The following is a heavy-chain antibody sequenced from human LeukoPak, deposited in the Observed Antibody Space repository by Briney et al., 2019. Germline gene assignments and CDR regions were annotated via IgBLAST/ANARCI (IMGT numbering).Heavy chain of an antibody. CDR2: IIPIFGTA. CDR3: ARVGLEWFGESHY. J-gene: IGHJ4*02. Sequence: SVKVSCKASGGTFSSYAISWVRQAPGQGLEWMGGIIPIFGTANYAQKFQGRVTITADESTSTAYMELSSLRSEDTAVYYCARVGLEWFGESHYWGLGTLVTVSS. D-gene: IGHD3-10*01. CDR1: GGTFSSYA. V-gene: IGHV1-69*01.